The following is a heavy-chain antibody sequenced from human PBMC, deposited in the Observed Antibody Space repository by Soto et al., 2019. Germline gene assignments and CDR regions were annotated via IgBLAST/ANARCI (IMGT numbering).Heavy chain of an antibody. CDR2: IYYSGST. J-gene: IGHJ6*02. V-gene: IGHV4-59*01. CDR3: ARDRRGVVAGSDYHGMDV. Sequence: QVQLQESGPGLVKPSETLSLTCTVSGGSISSYYWSWIRQPPGKGLEWIGYIYYSGSTNYNPSLQSPVTRPADPAKNHCSLNPSSVTAADTAVYCCARDRRGVVAGSDYHGMDVWGQGTTVTVSS. CDR1: GGSISSYY. D-gene: IGHD6-19*01.